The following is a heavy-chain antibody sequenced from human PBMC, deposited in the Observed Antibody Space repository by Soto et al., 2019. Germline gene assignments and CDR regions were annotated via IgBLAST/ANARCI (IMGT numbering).Heavy chain of an antibody. V-gene: IGHV3-74*02. Sequence: DVQLAESGGGLVQPGGSLRLSCAVSGFTFSSYWMHWVRQAPGKGLLWVARLNPDVSRTDYADSVRGRFTISRDIAKNTLFLQMDSLRAEDTAVYYCASGGSGSYGDYYGMDVWGQGTTVTVSS. J-gene: IGHJ6*02. CDR1: GFTFSSYW. CDR3: ASGGSGSYGDYYGMDV. D-gene: IGHD1-26*01. CDR2: LNPDVSRT.